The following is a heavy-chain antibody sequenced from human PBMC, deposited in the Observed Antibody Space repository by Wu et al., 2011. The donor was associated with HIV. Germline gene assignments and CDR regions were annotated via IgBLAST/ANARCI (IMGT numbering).Heavy chain of an antibody. V-gene: IGHV1-2*02. CDR2: MNPKSGDT. J-gene: IGHJ2*01. CDR3: ARGHVITMIVGPGYWYFDL. D-gene: IGHD3-22*01. Sequence: QVQLVQSGAEVKKPGASVKVSCKASGYTFTNHYMHWVRQAPGQGLEWMGWMNPKSGDTNYPQKFQGRVTMTRDTSISTAYMELSRLRSGDTAVYYCARGHVITMIVGPGYWYFDLWGRGTLVTVSS. CDR1: GYTFTNHY.